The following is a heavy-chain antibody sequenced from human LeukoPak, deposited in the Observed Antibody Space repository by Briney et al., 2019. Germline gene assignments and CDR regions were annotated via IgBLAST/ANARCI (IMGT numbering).Heavy chain of an antibody. D-gene: IGHD6-13*01. CDR1: GGSISSYY. CDR2: IYYSGST. V-gene: IGHV4-59*01. CDR3: AAAAGSYYYYYGMDV. J-gene: IGHJ6*02. Sequence: SETLSLTCTVSGGSISSYYWNWIRQPPGKGLEWIGYIYYSGSTNYNPSLKSRVTISVDTSKNQFSLKLSSVTAADTAVYYCAAAAGSYYYYYGMDVWGQGTTVTVSS.